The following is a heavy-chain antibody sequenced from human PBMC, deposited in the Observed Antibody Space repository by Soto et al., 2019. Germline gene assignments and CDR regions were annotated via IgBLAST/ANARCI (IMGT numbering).Heavy chain of an antibody. V-gene: IGHV3-33*06. Sequence: PGGSLRLSCAASGFTFSSYGMHWVRQAPGKGLEWVAVIWYDGSNKYYADSVKGRFTISRDNSKNTLYLQMNSLRAEDTAVYYCAKESEGYYGSGNWFDPWGQGTLVTVSS. CDR2: IWYDGSNK. J-gene: IGHJ5*02. CDR1: GFTFSSYG. D-gene: IGHD3-10*01. CDR3: AKESEGYYGSGNWFDP.